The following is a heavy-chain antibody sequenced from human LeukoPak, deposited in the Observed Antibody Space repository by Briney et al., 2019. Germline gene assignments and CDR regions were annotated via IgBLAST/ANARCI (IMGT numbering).Heavy chain of an antibody. V-gene: IGHV3-23*01. CDR2: ISGSGGST. D-gene: IGHD3-10*01. CDR1: GFTFSSYV. J-gene: IGHJ4*02. Sequence: GGSLRLSCAASGFTFSSYVMSWVRQAPGKGLEWVSAISGSGGSTYYADSVKGRFTISRDNSKNTLYLQMNSLRAEDTAVYYCAKDGSGSYYSNDWGQGTLVTVSS. CDR3: AKDGSGSYYSND.